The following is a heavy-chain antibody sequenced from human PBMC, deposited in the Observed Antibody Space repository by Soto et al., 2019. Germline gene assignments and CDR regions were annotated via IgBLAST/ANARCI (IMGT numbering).Heavy chain of an antibody. Sequence: QITLKESGPTLVKPTQTLTLTCTFSGFSLSTSGVAVGWFRQPPGEALEWLALIYWDDDKSYSPSLKRRLTITKDTSKNQVVLTMTSMDPVDTATYYCAHSPPATVTARWFDYWGQGTLVPVSS. CDR2: IYWDDDK. D-gene: IGHD4-17*01. V-gene: IGHV2-5*02. J-gene: IGHJ4*02. CDR3: AHSPPATVTARWFDY. CDR1: GFSLSTSGVA.